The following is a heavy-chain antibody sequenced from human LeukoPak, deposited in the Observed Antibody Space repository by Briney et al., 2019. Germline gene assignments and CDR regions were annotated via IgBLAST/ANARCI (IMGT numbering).Heavy chain of an antibody. D-gene: IGHD2-15*01. Sequence: GGSLRLSCAASGFTFSSYAMSWVRQAPGKGLEWVSAISGSGGSTYYADSVQGRFTISRDSSKNTLSLQMNTLRAEDTAVYYCAKDLHGVANPKYFDYWGQGTLVPVFS. V-gene: IGHV3-23*01. CDR2: ISGSGGST. J-gene: IGHJ4*02. CDR3: AKDLHGVANPKYFDY. CDR1: GFTFSSYA.